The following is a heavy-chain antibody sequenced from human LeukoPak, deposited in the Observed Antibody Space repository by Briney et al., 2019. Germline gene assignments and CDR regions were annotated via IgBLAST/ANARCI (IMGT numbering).Heavy chain of an antibody. Sequence: SETLSLTCAVYGGSFSGYYWSWMRQPPGKGLEWIGEINHSGSTNYNPSLKSRVTISVDTSKNQFSLKLSSVTAADTAVYYCARVPALGMVVAATYRRGWFDPWGQGTLVTVSS. J-gene: IGHJ5*02. CDR3: ARVPALGMVVAATYRRGWFDP. V-gene: IGHV4-34*01. CDR1: GGSFSGYY. D-gene: IGHD2-15*01. CDR2: INHSGST.